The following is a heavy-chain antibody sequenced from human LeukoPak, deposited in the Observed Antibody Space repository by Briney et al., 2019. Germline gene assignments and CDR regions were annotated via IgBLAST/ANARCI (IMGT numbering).Heavy chain of an antibody. Sequence: GGSLRLSCAASGFTFSSYGIHRVRQAPGKGLEWVAVIWYDGSNKYYADSVKGRFTISRDNSKNTLYLQMNSLRAEDTAVYYCARDPGHSYVEGFYWGQGTLVTVSS. CDR3: ARDPGHSYVEGFY. D-gene: IGHD5-18*01. CDR2: IWYDGSNK. J-gene: IGHJ4*02. CDR1: GFTFSSYG. V-gene: IGHV3-33*01.